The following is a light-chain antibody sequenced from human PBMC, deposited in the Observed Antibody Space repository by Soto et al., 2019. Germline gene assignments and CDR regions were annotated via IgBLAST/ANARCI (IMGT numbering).Light chain of an antibody. CDR3: EQDDGQIT. CDR2: GAY. Sequence: DIHXTHPPDCLAAHSGSRVTNICQASQDIRNYLNWYKQKTGKXPXXXIYGAYNLEAGVASRFSGSGCGTYSTFTRGRLQNEDSPTYYCEQDDGQITVGKGTGLEI. J-gene: IGKJ5*01. V-gene: IGKV1-33*01. CDR1: QDIRNY.